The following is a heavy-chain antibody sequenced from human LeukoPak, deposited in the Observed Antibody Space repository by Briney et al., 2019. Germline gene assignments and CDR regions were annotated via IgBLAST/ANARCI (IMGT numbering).Heavy chain of an antibody. Sequence: SVKVSCKASGGTFSSYAISWVRQAPGQGLEWMGRIIPIFGTANYAQKFQGRVTITTDESTSTAYMELNSLRSEDTAVYYCARELGYYMDVWGKGTTVTVSS. D-gene: IGHD3-16*01. J-gene: IGHJ6*03. CDR2: IIPIFGTA. CDR3: ARELGYYMDV. CDR1: GGTFSSYA. V-gene: IGHV1-69*05.